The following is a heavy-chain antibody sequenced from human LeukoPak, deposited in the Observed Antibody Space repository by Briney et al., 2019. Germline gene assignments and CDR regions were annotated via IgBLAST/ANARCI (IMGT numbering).Heavy chain of an antibody. Sequence: GGSLRLSCAASGFTFSSYAMSWVRQAPGKGLEWVSAISGSGGSTYYADSVKGRFTISRDNSKNTLYLQMNSLRAEDTAVYYCAKSNMLYDSSGYLQDAFDIWGQGTMVTVSS. CDR3: AKSNMLYDSSGYLQDAFDI. CDR1: GFTFSSYA. CDR2: ISGSGGST. D-gene: IGHD3-22*01. V-gene: IGHV3-23*01. J-gene: IGHJ3*02.